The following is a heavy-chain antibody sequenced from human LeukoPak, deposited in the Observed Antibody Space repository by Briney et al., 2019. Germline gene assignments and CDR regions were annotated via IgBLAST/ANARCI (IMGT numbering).Heavy chain of an antibody. CDR2: IYYSGST. J-gene: IGHJ4*02. D-gene: IGHD3-10*01. Sequence: SETLSLTCTVSGGSISSSSYYSGWIRQPPGKGLEWIGSIYYSGSTYYNPSLKSRVTISVDTSKNQFSLKLSSVTAADTAVYYCARHGVDYYGSGSYYRAYDSGPGALYYFDYWGQGTLVTVSS. CDR3: ARHGVDYYGSGSYYRAYDSGPGALYYFDY. V-gene: IGHV4-39*01. CDR1: GGSISSSSYY.